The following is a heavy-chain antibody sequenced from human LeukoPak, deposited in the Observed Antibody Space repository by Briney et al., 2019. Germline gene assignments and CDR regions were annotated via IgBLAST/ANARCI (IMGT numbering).Heavy chain of an antibody. D-gene: IGHD5-12*01. CDR2: ISYDGSSK. CDR3: ARVGYSGYDYDY. CDR1: GFTFSSYG. V-gene: IGHV3-30*03. Sequence: PGGSLRLSCAASGFTFSSYGMHWVRQAPDKGLEWVAVISYDGSSKYYADSVKGRFTISRDNSKDALYLQMNSLRAEDTAVYYCARVGYSGYDYDYWGQGTLVTVSS. J-gene: IGHJ4*02.